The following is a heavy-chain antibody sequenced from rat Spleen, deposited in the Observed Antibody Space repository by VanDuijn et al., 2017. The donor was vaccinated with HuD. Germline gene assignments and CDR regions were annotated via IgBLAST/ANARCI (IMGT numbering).Heavy chain of an antibody. Sequence: EVQLVESGGGLVQPGRSLKLSCAASGFIFSRSAMAWVRQAPTKGLEWVASISPSGGITDYRDSVKGRFTISRDNAKSTLYLQMNSLRSEDTATYYCARHPISTVSYYFDYWGQGVMVTVSS. CDR3: ARHPISTVSYYFDY. V-gene: IGHV5S23*01. CDR2: ISPSGGIT. D-gene: IGHD1-1*01. CDR1: GFIFSRSA. J-gene: IGHJ2*01.